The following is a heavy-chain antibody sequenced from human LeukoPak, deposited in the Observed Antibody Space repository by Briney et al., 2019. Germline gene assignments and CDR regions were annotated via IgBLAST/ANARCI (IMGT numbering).Heavy chain of an antibody. CDR2: INPNSGGT. J-gene: IGHJ4*02. CDR1: VYTFTGYY. CDR3: ARDQNYYGSGSYYNVDY. D-gene: IGHD3-10*01. Sequence: GSSVKVSCKASVYTFTGYYMHWVRQAPGQGLEWMGWINPNSGGTNYAQKFQGRVTMTRDSSISTAYMELSSLRSDDTAVYYCARDQNYYGSGSYYNVDYWGQGTLVTVSS. V-gene: IGHV1-2*02.